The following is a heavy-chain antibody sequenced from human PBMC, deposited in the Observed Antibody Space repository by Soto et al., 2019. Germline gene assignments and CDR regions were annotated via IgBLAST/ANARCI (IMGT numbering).Heavy chain of an antibody. J-gene: IGHJ4*02. CDR3: AHAGDYDLLTFDL. CDR1: GFSLSTYHMG. Sequence: QITLKESGPTLVRPAQALTLTCDFSGFSLSTYHMGVAWIRQPPGKALEWLALIYWDDDKRYSPSLKDRLAISKDTTSKLVVLTITNMDSRDTATYFCAHAGDYDLLTFDLWGPGTPVTVSS. D-gene: IGHD4-17*01. V-gene: IGHV2-5*02. CDR2: IYWDDDK.